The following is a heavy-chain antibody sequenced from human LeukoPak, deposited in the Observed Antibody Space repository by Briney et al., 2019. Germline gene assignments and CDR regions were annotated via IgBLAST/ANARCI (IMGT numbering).Heavy chain of an antibody. CDR1: GGSISSSSYY. J-gene: IGHJ6*03. V-gene: IGHV4-39*07. Sequence: PSETLSLTCTVSGGSISSSSYYWSWIRQPPGKGLEWIGEINHSGSTNYNPSLKSRVTISVDTSKNQFSLKLSSVTAADTAVYYCATRGKQWLVSRSRDYYYYMDVWGKGTTVTVSS. D-gene: IGHD6-19*01. CDR2: INHSGST. CDR3: ATRGKQWLVSRSRDYYYYMDV.